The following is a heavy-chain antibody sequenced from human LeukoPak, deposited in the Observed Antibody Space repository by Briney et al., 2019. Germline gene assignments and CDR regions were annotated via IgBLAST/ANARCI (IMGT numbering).Heavy chain of an antibody. Sequence: PGGSLRLSCAASGFTFSSYAMHWVRQAPGKGLEWVAVISYDGSNKYYADSVKGRFTISRDNSKNTLYLQMSSLRAEDTAVYYCARTPTYYYDSSGWFDYWGQGTLVTVSS. CDR3: ARTPTYYYDSSGWFDY. V-gene: IGHV3-30*04. D-gene: IGHD3-22*01. J-gene: IGHJ4*02. CDR1: GFTFSSYA. CDR2: ISYDGSNK.